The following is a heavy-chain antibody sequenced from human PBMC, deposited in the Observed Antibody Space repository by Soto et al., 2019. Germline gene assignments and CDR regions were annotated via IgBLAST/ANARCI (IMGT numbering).Heavy chain of an antibody. CDR3: ARVHLTGYPYRSYYYYGMDV. D-gene: IGHD3-9*01. V-gene: IGHV4-39*01. J-gene: IGHJ6*02. Sequence: SETLSLTCTVSGGGSISSSSYYWGWIRQPPGKGLEWIGSINHRGSIYYNPSLKSRVTISVDTSKNQFSLKLSSVTAADTAVYYCARVHLTGYPYRSYYYYGMDVWGQGTTVTVSS. CDR2: INHRGSI. CDR1: GGGSISSSSYY.